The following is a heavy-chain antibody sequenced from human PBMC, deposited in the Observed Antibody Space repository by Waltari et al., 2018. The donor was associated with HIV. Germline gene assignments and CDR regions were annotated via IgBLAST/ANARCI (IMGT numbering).Heavy chain of an antibody. V-gene: IGHV1-8*01. CDR1: GYTFTGYD. CDR3: ARGPPNDLWPPQTRHMDV. D-gene: IGHD3-3*01. J-gene: IGHJ6*02. Sequence: QVQLVQSGTEVKKPGASVKVSCKASGYTFTGYDMNWVRQATGQGLEWMGWINPESGKTAYAHKFQGRVTMTRNTSIRTAYMELTSLRSEDTAVYYCARGPPNDLWPPQTRHMDVWGQGTTVTVSS. CDR2: INPESGKT.